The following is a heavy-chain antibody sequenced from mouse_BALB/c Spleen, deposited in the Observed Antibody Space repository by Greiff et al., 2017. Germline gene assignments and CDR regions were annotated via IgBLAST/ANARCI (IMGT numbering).Heavy chain of an antibody. D-gene: IGHD1-1*01. V-gene: IGHV3-1*02. CDR1: GYYITSGYS. Sequence: EVQLVESGPDLVRPSQSLSLTCTVTGYYITSGYSWHWIRKFPGNQLEWICYIHYSGSTNYNPSLQGRIPITRDTSKNPFFLQLNSVTTEDTATYYCASTTVVVDYAMDYWGQGTSVTVSS. CDR2: IHYSGST. J-gene: IGHJ4*01. CDR3: ASTTVVVDYAMDY.